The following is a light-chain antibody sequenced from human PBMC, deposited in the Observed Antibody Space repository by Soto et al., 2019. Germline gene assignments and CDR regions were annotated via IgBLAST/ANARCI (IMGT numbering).Light chain of an antibody. J-gene: IGLJ2*01. CDR3: QSYDSSLSAHVV. CDR1: SSNIGAGYD. V-gene: IGLV1-40*01. Sequence: QPVLTQPPSVSGAPGQRVTIPCTGSSSNIGAGYDVHWYQQLPGTAPKLLIYGNSNRPSGVPDRFSGSKSGTSASLAITGLQAEDEADYYCQSYDSSLSAHVVFGGGTKVTVL. CDR2: GNS.